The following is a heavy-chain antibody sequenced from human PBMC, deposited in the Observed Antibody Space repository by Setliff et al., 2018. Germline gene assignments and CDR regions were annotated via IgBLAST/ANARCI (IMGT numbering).Heavy chain of an antibody. V-gene: IGHV3-21*01. CDR3: ARGWRSLYSGNRGHFDS. Sequence: GSLRLSCAASGFTFSSYNMNWVRQAPGKGLEWVSSIISSNYVYYADSVKGRFTISRDNAKNSLYLQMNSLRAEDTAVYYCARGWRSLYSGNRGHFDSWGQGTLVTVSS. D-gene: IGHD1-26*01. J-gene: IGHJ4*02. CDR2: IISSNYV. CDR1: GFTFSSYN.